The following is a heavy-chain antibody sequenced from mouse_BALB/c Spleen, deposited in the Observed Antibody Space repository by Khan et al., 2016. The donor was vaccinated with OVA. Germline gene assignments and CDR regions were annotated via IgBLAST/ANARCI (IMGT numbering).Heavy chain of an antibody. CDR1: GFSLTTSA. V-gene: IGHV2-9*02. D-gene: IGHD1-1*02. CDR2: IWAGGST. CDR3: SRDDRGGSDAMDY. Sequence: QVQLKQSGPGLVAPSQSLSITCTASGFSLTTSAIHWVRQPTGKGLEWLGVIWAGGSTNSNSALMSRLIISKDNSKSQVFLKMNSLQIVDTAMYXCSRDDRGGSDAMDYWGQGTSVTVSS. J-gene: IGHJ4*01.